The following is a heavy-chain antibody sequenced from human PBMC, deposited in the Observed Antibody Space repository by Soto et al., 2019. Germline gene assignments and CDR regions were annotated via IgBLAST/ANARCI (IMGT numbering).Heavy chain of an antibody. CDR2: INPSGGST. V-gene: IGHV1-46*03. Sequence: ASVKVSCKASGYTFTSYYMHWVRQAPGQGLEWMGIINPSGGSTSYAQKFQGRVTMTRDTSTSTVYMELSSLRSEDTAVYYCARSCSGGSCYFEPAFDYWGQGTPVTVSS. CDR3: ARSCSGGSCYFEPAFDY. J-gene: IGHJ4*02. D-gene: IGHD2-15*01. CDR1: GYTFTSYY.